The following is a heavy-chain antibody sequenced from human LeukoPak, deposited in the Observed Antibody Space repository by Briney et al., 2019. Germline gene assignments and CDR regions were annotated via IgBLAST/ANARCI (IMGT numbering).Heavy chain of an antibody. CDR1: GGSISSSSYS. D-gene: IGHD5-12*01. CDR3: ARRVATAYNWFDP. Sequence: SETLSLTCTVSGGSISSSSYSWGWIRQPPGKGLEWIGSIYYSGSTYYNPSLKSRVTISVATSKNQFSLKLSSVTAADTAVYYCARRVATAYNWFDPWGQGTLVTVSS. V-gene: IGHV4-39*01. J-gene: IGHJ5*02. CDR2: IYYSGST.